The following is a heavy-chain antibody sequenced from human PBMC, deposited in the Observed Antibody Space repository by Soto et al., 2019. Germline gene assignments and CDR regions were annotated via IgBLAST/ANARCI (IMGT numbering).Heavy chain of an antibody. D-gene: IGHD1-26*01. V-gene: IGHV4-38-2*01. CDR3: ASAGWELPFYWYGMDV. CDR1: GYSISSGYY. Sequence: PSETLSLTCAVSGYSISSGYYWGWIRQPSGKGLEWIGSIYHSGSTYYNPSLKSRVTISVDTSKNQFSLKLSSVTAADTAVYYCASAGWELPFYWYGMDVWGQGTTVTVSS. CDR2: IYHSGST. J-gene: IGHJ6*02.